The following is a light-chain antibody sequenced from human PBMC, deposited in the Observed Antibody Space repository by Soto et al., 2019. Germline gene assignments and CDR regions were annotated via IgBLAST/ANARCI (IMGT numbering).Light chain of an antibody. CDR2: LAS. Sequence: DIQMTQSPSSLSAFVGDRVTITCRASQTISNYLNWYQQRPGKAPKLLIYLASSLQSGVPSRFGGSGSGTDFTLTISSLQPDESATYYCQQSYGPPITFCQGTRLEIK. CDR3: QQSYGPPIT. V-gene: IGKV1-39*01. CDR1: QTISNY. J-gene: IGKJ5*01.